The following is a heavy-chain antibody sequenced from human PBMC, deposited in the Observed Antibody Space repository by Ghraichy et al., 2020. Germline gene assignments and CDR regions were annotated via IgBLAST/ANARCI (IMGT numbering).Heavy chain of an antibody. Sequence: GSLRLSCTVSGASVNSGGYYWTLIRQPPGKGLDWIGYISNSGSTSYNPSLKSRVTISVDTSKNQFSLKLSSLTAADTAVYYCTGRTYSSSSQSSSQLTWGQGTLVTVSS. J-gene: IGHJ4*02. CDR2: ISNSGST. CDR1: GASVNSGGYY. D-gene: IGHD6-6*01. V-gene: IGHV4-61*08. CDR3: TGRTYSSSSQSSSQLT.